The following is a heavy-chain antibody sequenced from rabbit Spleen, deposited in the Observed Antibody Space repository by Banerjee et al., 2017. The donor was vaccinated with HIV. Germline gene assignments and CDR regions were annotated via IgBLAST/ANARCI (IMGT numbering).Heavy chain of an antibody. J-gene: IGHJ6*01. V-gene: IGHV1S45*01. D-gene: IGHD1-1*01. CDR3: ARDTSTSFSSYGMDL. Sequence: EQLEESGGGLVKPEGSLKLFCTASGFSFSNKAVMCWVRQAPGKGLEWIACINAVTGKAVYASWAKGRFTFSKTSSTTVTLQMTRLTAADTATYFCARDTSTSFSSYGMDLWGPGTLVTVS. CDR2: INAVTGKA. CDR1: GFSFSNKAV.